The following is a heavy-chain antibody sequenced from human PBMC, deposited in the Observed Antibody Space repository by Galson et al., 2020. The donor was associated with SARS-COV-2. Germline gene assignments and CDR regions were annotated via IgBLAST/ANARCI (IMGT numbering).Heavy chain of an antibody. CDR3: AREGMFAYLGVAAGGSGWFDP. Sequence: ASVKVSCKASGYTFTSYAMNWVRQAPGQGLEWMGWINTNTGNPTYAQGFTGRFVFPLDTSVRTAYLQISSLKAEDTAVYYCAREGMFAYLGVAAGGSGWFDPWGQGTLVIVSS. CDR2: INTNTGNP. CDR1: GYTFTSYA. V-gene: IGHV7-4-1*02. J-gene: IGHJ5*02. D-gene: IGHD6-13*01.